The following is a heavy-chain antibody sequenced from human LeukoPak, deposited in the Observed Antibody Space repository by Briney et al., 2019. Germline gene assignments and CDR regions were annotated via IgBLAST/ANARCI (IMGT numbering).Heavy chain of an antibody. V-gene: IGHV4-61*02. Sequence: SETLSLTCTVSGGSISSGSYYWSWIRQPAGKGLEWIGRIYPSGSTNYNPSLKSRVTISVDTSNNQFSLKLSSVTAADTAVYYCARLVNGENYHYYYMDVWGKGTTVTISS. D-gene: IGHD2-21*01. CDR3: ARLVNGENYHYYYMDV. CDR2: IYPSGST. J-gene: IGHJ6*03. CDR1: GGSISSGSYY.